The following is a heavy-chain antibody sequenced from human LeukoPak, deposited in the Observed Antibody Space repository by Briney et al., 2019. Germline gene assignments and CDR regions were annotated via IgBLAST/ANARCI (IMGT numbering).Heavy chain of an antibody. CDR2: IKEDGSEK. CDR1: GFTFISYW. CDR3: ARGGWDFDF. J-gene: IGHJ4*02. V-gene: IGHV3-7*01. Sequence: GGSLRLSCVASGFTFISYWMSWVRQAPGKGLEWVANIKEDGSEKYYVDSVKGRFTISRDNAKNSLYLQMNSLSAEDTAVYYCARGGWDFDFWGQGTLVTVSS. D-gene: IGHD6-19*01.